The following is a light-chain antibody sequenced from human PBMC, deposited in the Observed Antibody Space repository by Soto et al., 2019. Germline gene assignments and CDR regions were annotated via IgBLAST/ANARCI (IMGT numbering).Light chain of an antibody. CDR1: QSISNW. Sequence: DIQMTQSPSTLPASVGDRVTITCRASQSISNWLAWYQQKTGTAPKVLIYHASNLQSGVPSRFSGSGSGTEFTLTISSMQPDDFATYYCQQYTSYSFGHGTKVDIK. CDR3: QQYTSYS. J-gene: IGKJ1*01. CDR2: HAS. V-gene: IGKV1-5*01.